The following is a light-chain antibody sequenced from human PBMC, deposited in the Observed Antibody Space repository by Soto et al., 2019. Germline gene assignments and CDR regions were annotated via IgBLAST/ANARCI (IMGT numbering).Light chain of an antibody. Sequence: EIVMTQSPATLSVSPGERATLSCRANQSISSNLAWYQQKPGQAPRLLIFGASTRATGTPARFSGSGSGTEFTLTISSLQSEDFAVYYCQHYYNWPRTFGQGTKVDIK. V-gene: IGKV3-15*01. CDR3: QHYYNWPRT. CDR2: GAS. J-gene: IGKJ1*01. CDR1: QSISSN.